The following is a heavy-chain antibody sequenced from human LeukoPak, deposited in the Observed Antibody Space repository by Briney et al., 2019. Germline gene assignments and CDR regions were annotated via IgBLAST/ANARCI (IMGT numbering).Heavy chain of an antibody. CDR3: TRRLDD. CDR1: GFSFNIDW. J-gene: IGHJ4*02. CDR2: IKHDDSEK. Sequence: GGSLRLSCEASGFSFNIDWMDGVRQAPGKGLEWVANIKHDDSEKNYLDSVKGRFTISRDNAQNSLYLQMNGLRVEDTAVYYCTRRLDDWGQGTLVTVSS. V-gene: IGHV3-7*01. D-gene: IGHD3-16*01.